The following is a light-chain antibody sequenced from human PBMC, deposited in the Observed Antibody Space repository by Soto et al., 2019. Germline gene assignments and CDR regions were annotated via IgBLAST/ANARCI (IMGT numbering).Light chain of an antibody. J-gene: IGLJ2*01. Sequence: QSVLTQPASVSGSPGQSITISCTGTSSDVGGYDYVSWYQQHPGKAPKLMIYEVRNRPSGVSNRFSGSKSGNTASLTISGLQAEDEADYYCISFTSSSTLEVVVGGGTKLTVL. CDR2: EVR. CDR3: ISFTSSSTLEVV. CDR1: SSDVGGYDY. V-gene: IGLV2-14*01.